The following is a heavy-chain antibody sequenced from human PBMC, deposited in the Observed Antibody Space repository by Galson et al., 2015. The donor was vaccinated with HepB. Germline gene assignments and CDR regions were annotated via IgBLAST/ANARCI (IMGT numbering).Heavy chain of an antibody. D-gene: IGHD3-3*01. CDR2: ISGSGGST. CDR1: GFTFSSYA. J-gene: IGHJ4*02. Sequence: SLRLSCAASGFTFSSYAMSWVRQAPEKGLERVSTISGSGGSTYYADSVKGRFTISRDNSKSTQYLEMNSLRAEDTAVYYCASPGRPTGEWLLNYIHSWGQGTLVTVSS. CDR3: ASPGRPTGEWLLNYIHS. V-gene: IGHV3-23*01.